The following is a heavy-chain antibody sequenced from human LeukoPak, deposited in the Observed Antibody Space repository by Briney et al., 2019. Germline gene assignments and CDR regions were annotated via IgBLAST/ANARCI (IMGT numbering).Heavy chain of an antibody. Sequence: GGSLRLSCAASGFTVSSNYMSWVRQAPGKGLEWVSVIYSGGSTYYADSVKGRFTIPRDNSKNTLYLQMNSLRAEDTAVYYCAGEWVDYYDSSGYYVDYWGQGTLVTVSS. V-gene: IGHV3-66*02. J-gene: IGHJ4*02. CDR1: GFTVSSNY. CDR3: AGEWVDYYDSSGYYVDY. CDR2: IYSGGST. D-gene: IGHD3-22*01.